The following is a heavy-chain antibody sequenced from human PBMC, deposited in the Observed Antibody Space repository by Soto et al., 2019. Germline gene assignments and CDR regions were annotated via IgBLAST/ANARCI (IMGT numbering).Heavy chain of an antibody. D-gene: IGHD3-10*01. CDR1: GCTFNNYA. V-gene: IGHV3-23*01. Sequence: GGSLRLSCAASGCTFNNYAMSWVRQAPGKGLEWVSGISGSGGGTFHADSVKGRFTISRDTSKNTLYQQVNSLRADDTAVYYCAKVAREGFNRGHFDYWGQGTLVTVSS. CDR2: ISGSGGGT. CDR3: AKVAREGFNRGHFDY. J-gene: IGHJ4*02.